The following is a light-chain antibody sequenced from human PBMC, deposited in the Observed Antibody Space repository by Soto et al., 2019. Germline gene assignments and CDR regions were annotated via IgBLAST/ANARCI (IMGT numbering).Light chain of an antibody. CDR1: SSDIGVYNY. J-gene: IGLJ1*01. Sequence: QSALTQPASVSGSPGQSITFSCTGTSSDIGVYNYVSWYQQHPGKAPKLMIYEVNNRPSGVSNRFSGCKSGNTASLTISWLQAEDEADYYCSSYTTSNTYVFGTGTKV. CDR3: SSYTTSNTYV. V-gene: IGLV2-14*01. CDR2: EVN.